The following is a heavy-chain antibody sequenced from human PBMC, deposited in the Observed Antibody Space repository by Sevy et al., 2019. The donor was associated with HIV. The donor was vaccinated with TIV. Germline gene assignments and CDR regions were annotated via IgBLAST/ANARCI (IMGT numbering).Heavy chain of an antibody. CDR2: INHSGST. J-gene: IGHJ4*02. CDR1: GGSFSGYY. V-gene: IGHV4-34*01. D-gene: IGHD1-1*01. Sequence: SETLSLTCAVYGGSFSGYYWSWIRQPPGKGLEWIGEINHSGSTNYNPSLKSRVTISVDTSKNQFSLKLSSVTAADTAVYYCARVIRRYPAPDYWSQGTLVTVSS. CDR3: ARVIRRYPAPDY.